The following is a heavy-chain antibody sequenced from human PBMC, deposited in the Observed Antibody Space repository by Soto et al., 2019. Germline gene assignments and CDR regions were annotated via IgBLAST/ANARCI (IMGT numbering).Heavy chain of an antibody. V-gene: IGHV4-39*01. CDR2: LYFVGMT. J-gene: IGHJ5*02. CDR3: VAAPETYHPTGYYGNWFDP. CDR1: GDSITNNDYF. D-gene: IGHD3-9*01. Sequence: QLQLQESGPGLVKPSETLSLTCTVSGDSITNNDYFWGWIRQPPGKGLEWIGSLYFVGMTYYAPSLKSRVTMSVATSKNQFSLRLDSVTAADTAVYYCVAAPETYHPTGYYGNWFDPWGQGTLVTVPS.